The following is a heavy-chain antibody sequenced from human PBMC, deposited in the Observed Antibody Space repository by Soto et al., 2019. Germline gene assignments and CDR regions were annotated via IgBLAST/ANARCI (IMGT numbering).Heavy chain of an antibody. CDR2: IWYDGSNK. Sequence: QVQLVESGGGVVQPGRSLRLSCAASGFTFSSYGMHWVRQAPGKGLEWVAVIWYDGSNKYYADSVKGRFTISRDNSKNTLYLQMNSLRAEDTAVYYCARDQAVRSSSGDYYYGMDVWGQGTTVTVSS. D-gene: IGHD6-6*01. CDR1: GFTFSSYG. J-gene: IGHJ6*02. V-gene: IGHV3-33*01. CDR3: ARDQAVRSSSGDYYYGMDV.